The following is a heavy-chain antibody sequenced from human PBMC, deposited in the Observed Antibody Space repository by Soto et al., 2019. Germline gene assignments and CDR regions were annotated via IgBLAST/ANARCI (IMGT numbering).Heavy chain of an antibody. Sequence: SVKVSCKASGGTFSSYAISWVRQAPGQGLEWMGGIIPIFGTANYAQKFQGRVTITADESTSTAYMELSSLRSEDTAVYYCARGSRPYSSSWYENDYWGQGTLVTVSS. CDR1: GGTFSSYA. CDR2: IIPIFGTA. D-gene: IGHD6-13*01. V-gene: IGHV1-69*13. J-gene: IGHJ4*02. CDR3: ARGSRPYSSSWYENDY.